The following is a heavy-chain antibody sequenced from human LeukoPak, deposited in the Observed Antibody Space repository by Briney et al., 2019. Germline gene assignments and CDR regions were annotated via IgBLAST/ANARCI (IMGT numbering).Heavy chain of an antibody. J-gene: IGHJ5*02. CDR1: GFTFSTYT. D-gene: IGHD6-13*01. Sequence: GGSLRLSCTPSGFTFSTYTMNWVRQAPGKGLEWVSGISGSGGGTTYYADSARGRFTISRDNSKNTLYLQINSLRAEDTAVYYCAKDSGSSWGNWFDPWGQGTLVTVSS. CDR3: AKDSGSSWGNWFDP. CDR2: ISGSGGGTT. V-gene: IGHV3-23*01.